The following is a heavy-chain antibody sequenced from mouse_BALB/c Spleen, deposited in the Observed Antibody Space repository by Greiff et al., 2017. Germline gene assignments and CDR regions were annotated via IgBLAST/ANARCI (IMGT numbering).Heavy chain of an antibody. J-gene: IGHJ2*01. CDR3: ALIYYYGTVDY. V-gene: IGHV14-3*02. D-gene: IGHD1-1*01. CDR1: GFNIKDTY. Sequence: VQLQQSGAELVKPGASVKLSCTASGFNIKDTYMHWVKQRPEQGLEWIGRIDPANGNTKYDPKFQGKATITADTSSNTAYLQLSSLTSEDTAVYYCALIYYYGTVDYWGQGTTLTVSS. CDR2: IDPANGNT.